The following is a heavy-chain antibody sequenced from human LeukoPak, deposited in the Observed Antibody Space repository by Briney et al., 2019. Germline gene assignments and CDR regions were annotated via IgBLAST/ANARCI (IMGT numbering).Heavy chain of an antibody. J-gene: IGHJ4*02. Sequence: GGSLRLSCTASGFTFSSYAMSWVRQAPGKGLEWVSSISGSGNRTYYADSVKGRFTISRDNSKNTLYLQMNSLRAEDTAVYYCAKDHGYDFWSGYYQGWGQGTLVTVSS. CDR3: AKDHGYDFWSGYYQG. CDR2: ISGSGNRT. D-gene: IGHD3-3*01. CDR1: GFTFSSYA. V-gene: IGHV3-23*01.